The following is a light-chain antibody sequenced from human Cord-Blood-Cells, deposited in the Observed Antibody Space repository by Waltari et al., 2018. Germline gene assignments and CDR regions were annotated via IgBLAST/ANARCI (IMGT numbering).Light chain of an antibody. CDR2: KDS. CDR1: ALQKQY. Sequence: SYELTLPPSVSVSPGQTARITCSGDALQKQYAYWYQQKPGQAPVLVIYKDSERPSGIPERFSGSSSGTTVTLTISGVQAEDEADYYCQSADSSGTYPVVFGGGTKLTVL. J-gene: IGLJ2*01. V-gene: IGLV3-25*03. CDR3: QSADSSGTYPVV.